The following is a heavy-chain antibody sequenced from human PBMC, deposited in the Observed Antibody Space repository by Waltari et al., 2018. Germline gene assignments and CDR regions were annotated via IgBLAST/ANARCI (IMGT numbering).Heavy chain of an antibody. CDR1: GFTFSSYA. D-gene: IGHD3-10*01. CDR2: ISYDGSNK. J-gene: IGHJ5*02. V-gene: IGHV3-30-3*01. Sequence: QVQLVESGGGVVQPGRSLRLSCAASGFTFSSYAIHWVRQAPGKGLEWVAVISYDGSNKYYADSVKGRFTISRDNSKNTLYLQMNSLRAEDTAVYYCARGDPQWFGEFLSWFDPWGQGTLVTVSS. CDR3: ARGDPQWFGEFLSWFDP.